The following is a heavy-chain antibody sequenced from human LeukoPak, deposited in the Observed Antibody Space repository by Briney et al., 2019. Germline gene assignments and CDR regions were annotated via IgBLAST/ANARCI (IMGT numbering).Heavy chain of an antibody. J-gene: IGHJ4*02. CDR2: ISYDGSNK. V-gene: IGHV3-30*18. CDR1: GFTFSSYG. CDR3: AKDLPGIAVAGLFGY. Sequence: GGSLRLSCAASGFTFSSYGMHWVRQAPGKGLEWVAVISYDGSNKYYADSVKGRFTISRDNSKNTLYLQMNSLRAEDTAVYYCAKDLPGIAVAGLFGYWGQGTLVTVSS. D-gene: IGHD6-19*01.